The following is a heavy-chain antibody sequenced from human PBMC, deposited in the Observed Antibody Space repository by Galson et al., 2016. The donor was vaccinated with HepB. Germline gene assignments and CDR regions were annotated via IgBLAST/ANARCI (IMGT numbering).Heavy chain of an antibody. V-gene: IGHV3-74*03. D-gene: IGHD5-18*01. J-gene: IGHJ4*02. Sequence: SLRLSCAASGFTFSTFPMRWVRQAPGEGLVWVSRIYFDGTETKYADSVKGRFTISRDNPKNTLYLQMNSLRAEDTAVYYCASGHSYGFVFWGQGTLVIVSS. CDR2: IYFDGTET. CDR1: GFTFSTFP. CDR3: ASGHSYGFVF.